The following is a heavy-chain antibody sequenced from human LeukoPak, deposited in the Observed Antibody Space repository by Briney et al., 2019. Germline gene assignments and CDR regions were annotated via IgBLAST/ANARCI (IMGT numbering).Heavy chain of an antibody. Sequence: GGSLRLSCAASGFTFSSYWMHWVRQAPGKGLVWVSRIQTDGSSTNYADSVKGRFTISRDNSKNTLYLQMNSLRAEDTAVYYCARDLYYYDSSGYYYVDDYWGQGTLVTVSS. J-gene: IGHJ4*02. V-gene: IGHV3-74*01. CDR3: ARDLYYYDSSGYYYVDDY. CDR1: GFTFSSYW. CDR2: IQTDGSST. D-gene: IGHD3-22*01.